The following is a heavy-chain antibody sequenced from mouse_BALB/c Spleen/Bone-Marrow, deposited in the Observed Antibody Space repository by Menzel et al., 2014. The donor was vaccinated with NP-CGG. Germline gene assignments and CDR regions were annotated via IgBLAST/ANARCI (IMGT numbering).Heavy chain of an antibody. D-gene: IGHD2-12*01. CDR2: IRNKAKGYTT. Sequence: EVMLVESGGGLVQPGGSLILSCAPSGFTFTDYYMSWVRQPPGQALEWLGFIRNKAKGYTTEYSASVKGRFTISRDNSLSIVYLQMNTLRAEDSATYYCARDINYDSYYWYFDVWGAGTTVTVSS. CDR1: GFTFTDYY. J-gene: IGHJ1*01. V-gene: IGHV7-3*02. CDR3: ARDINYDSYYWYFDV.